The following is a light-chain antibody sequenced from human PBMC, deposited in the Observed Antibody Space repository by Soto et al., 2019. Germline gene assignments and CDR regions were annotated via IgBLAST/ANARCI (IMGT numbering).Light chain of an antibody. CDR1: QSISSW. CDR2: DAS. J-gene: IGKJ1*01. CDR3: QQYNTYWT. Sequence: DIQMTQSPSTLSASVGDRVTITCRASQSISSWLAWYQQKPGKAPKLLIYDASSWESGVPSRFSGSGSGTEFPLAILCLPPADFSTYYCQQYNTYWTFGQGNKWEIK. V-gene: IGKV1-5*01.